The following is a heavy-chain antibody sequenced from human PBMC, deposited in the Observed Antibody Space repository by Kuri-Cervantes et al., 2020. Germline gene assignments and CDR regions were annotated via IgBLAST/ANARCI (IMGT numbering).Heavy chain of an antibody. CDR3: ATNIAVTGTKNY. CDR1: GFTFSSYS. CDR2: ISRSWSPI. J-gene: IGHJ4*02. Sequence: GGSLRLSCAASGFTFSSYSMNWVRQAPGKGLEWVSYISRSWSPIYYADSVKGRFTISRDNANNLLYLQMNSLRAEDTAIYYCATNIAVTGTKNYWGQGTLVTVSS. D-gene: IGHD6-19*01. V-gene: IGHV3-48*01.